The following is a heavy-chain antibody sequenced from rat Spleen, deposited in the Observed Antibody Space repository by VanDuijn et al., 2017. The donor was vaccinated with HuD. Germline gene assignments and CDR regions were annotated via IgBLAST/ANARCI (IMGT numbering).Heavy chain of an antibody. Sequence: EVQLVESGGDLVQPGRSLKLSCAASGFTFSNYDMAWVRQDSTKGLEWVASISTGGGNTYYRDSVKGRFTISRDNAKSTLSLQMDSLRSEDTATYYCARRHYGYTDYFDYWGQGVMVTVSS. CDR1: GFTFSNYD. CDR2: ISTGGGNT. J-gene: IGHJ2*01. V-gene: IGHV5S23*01. CDR3: ARRHYGYTDYFDY. D-gene: IGHD1-9*01.